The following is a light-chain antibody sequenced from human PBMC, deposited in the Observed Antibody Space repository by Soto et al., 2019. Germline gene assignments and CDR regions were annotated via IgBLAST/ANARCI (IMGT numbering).Light chain of an antibody. CDR3: QQLSRYPLT. CDR2: SAS. CDR1: QALSNY. J-gene: IGKJ4*01. V-gene: IGKV1-9*01. Sequence: DIQLTQSPSVLSASVGDTVTITCRASQALSNYLAWYQQKPGKAPDLLIYSASTLQSGVPSRFSGSASETEFSLTIRALQPEDFAAYYCQQLSRYPLTFGGGTKVDLK.